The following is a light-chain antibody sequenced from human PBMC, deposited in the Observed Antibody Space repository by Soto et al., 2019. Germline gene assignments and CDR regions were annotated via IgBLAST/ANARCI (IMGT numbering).Light chain of an antibody. J-gene: IGKJ1*01. CDR3: QQWGSSSWT. CDR2: GAS. V-gene: IGKV3-20*01. Sequence: TKTKDTLSVSPGERATPSCRASQSVSSTYLAWYQQKTGQAPRHLIYGASTRANGIPDRFSGSGSGTDVTLTISRLEPEDFAVYYCQQWGSSSWTFGQGTKVDVK. CDR1: QSVSSTY.